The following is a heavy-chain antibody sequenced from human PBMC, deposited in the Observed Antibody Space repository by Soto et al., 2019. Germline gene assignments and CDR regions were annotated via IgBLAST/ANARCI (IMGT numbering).Heavy chain of an antibody. CDR1: GGSISSGGYS. CDR3: ARDQLEGNWFDP. V-gene: IGHV4-30-2*01. J-gene: IGHJ5*02. D-gene: IGHD1-1*01. Sequence: QLQLQESGSGLVRPSQTLSLTCAVSGGSISSGGYSWNWIRQPPGKGLEWIGYIYHSGSTLYNPSLKSRVTIPVYKSTNHFSQKLSSVTAADTAVYYCARDQLEGNWFDPWGQGTLVTVSS. CDR2: IYHSGST.